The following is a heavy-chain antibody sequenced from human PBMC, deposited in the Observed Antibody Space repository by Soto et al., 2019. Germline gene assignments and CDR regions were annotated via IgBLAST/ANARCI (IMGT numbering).Heavy chain of an antibody. Sequence: PSETLSLTCTVSGGYFSSSNYYWGWIRQPPGKGLEWIGSIYYSGATNYNPSLKSRVTISVDTSKNQFSLKLSSVTAADTAVYYCARSARGSRLGYWGQGTLVTVSS. CDR2: IYYSGAT. CDR3: ARSARGSRLGY. CDR1: GGYFSSSNYY. J-gene: IGHJ4*02. D-gene: IGHD2-15*01. V-gene: IGHV4-61*01.